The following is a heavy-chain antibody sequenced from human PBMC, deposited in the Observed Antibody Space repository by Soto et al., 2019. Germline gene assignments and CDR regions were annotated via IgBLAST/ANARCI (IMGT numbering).Heavy chain of an antibody. Sequence: QVQLVESGGGVVQPGRSLRLSCAASGFTFSSFGMHWVRQAPDKGVEWVAVIWYDGSNKYYADSVKGRFTISRDNSKNPLFLQMNSLRAEDTAVYYCARDQDGGSHFDYWGQGTLVTVSS. CDR3: ARDQDGGSHFDY. J-gene: IGHJ4*02. CDR2: IWYDGSNK. CDR1: GFTFSSFG. D-gene: IGHD1-26*01. V-gene: IGHV3-33*01.